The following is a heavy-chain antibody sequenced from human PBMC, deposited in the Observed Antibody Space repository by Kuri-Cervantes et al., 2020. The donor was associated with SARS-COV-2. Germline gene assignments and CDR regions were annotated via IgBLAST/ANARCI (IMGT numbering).Heavy chain of an antibody. D-gene: IGHD4-17*01. CDR1: GSTFSNAW. CDR3: TTAPDYGDYVGPDY. V-gene: IGHV3-15*07. CDR2: IKSKTDGGTT. J-gene: IGHJ4*02. Sequence: GGSLRLSCAASGSTFSNAWMNWVRQAPGKGLEWVGRIKSKTDGGTTDYAAPVKGRFTISRDDSKNTLYLQMNSLKTEDTAVYYCTTAPDYGDYVGPDYWGQGTLVTVSS.